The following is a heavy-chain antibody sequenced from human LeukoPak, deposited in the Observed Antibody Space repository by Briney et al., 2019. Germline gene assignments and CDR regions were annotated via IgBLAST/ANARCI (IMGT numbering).Heavy chain of an antibody. Sequence: SETLSLTSAVYGGSFSGYYWSWICQRPGKGREWSWEINNGVRTNYNPSLKIRVTISVGTSKNQFSLKLSSVTAADTAVYYCARGRRSTNIVVVVGAYFDYSGQGTLVTVSS. J-gene: IGHJ4*02. CDR3: ARGRRSTNIVVVVGAYFDY. CDR1: GGSFSGYY. CDR2: INNGVRT. V-gene: IGHV4-34*01. D-gene: IGHD2-21*01.